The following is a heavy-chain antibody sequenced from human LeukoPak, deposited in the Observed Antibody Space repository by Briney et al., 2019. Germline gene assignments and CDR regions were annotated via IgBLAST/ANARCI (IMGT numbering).Heavy chain of an antibody. CDR2: IYYSGST. CDR1: GGSISSYY. D-gene: IGHD3-10*01. CDR3: ASPSVRGQNSPFDY. Sequence: PSETLSLTWTVSGGSISSYYWSWIRQPPEKGLEWIGYIYYSGSTNYNPSLKSRVTISVDTSKNQFSLKLSAVTAADTAVDYCASPSVRGQNSPFDYWGQGTLVTVSS. J-gene: IGHJ4*02. V-gene: IGHV4-59*01.